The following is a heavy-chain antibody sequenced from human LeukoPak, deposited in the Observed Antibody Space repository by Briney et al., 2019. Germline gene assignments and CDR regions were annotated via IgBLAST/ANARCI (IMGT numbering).Heavy chain of an antibody. D-gene: IGHD2/OR15-2a*01. V-gene: IGHV3-33*07. CDR3: ARDFSVL. CDR2: IWYDGSNK. Sequence: GGSLRLSCAASGFNFRSNGMYWVRQAPGKGLEWVAVIWYDGSNKYYADSVKGRFTISRDNSKNTLYLQMNSLRAEDTAVYYCARDFSVLWGQGTLVTVSS. CDR1: GFNFRSNG. J-gene: IGHJ4*02.